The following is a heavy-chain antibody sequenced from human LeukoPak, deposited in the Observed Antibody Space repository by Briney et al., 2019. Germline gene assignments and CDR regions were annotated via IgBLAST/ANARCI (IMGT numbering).Heavy chain of an antibody. Sequence: GASVKVSCKASGYTFTTYAIHWVRQAPGQRLEWLGWINTGNGDTRYSQTFQGRVTITRDTSASTAYMELSSLRSEDTAVYYCARDSFERYYYDSSGLHWGQGTLVTVSS. CDR2: INTGNGDT. V-gene: IGHV1-3*04. J-gene: IGHJ4*02. CDR1: GYTFTTYA. CDR3: ARDSFERYYYDSSGLH. D-gene: IGHD3-22*01.